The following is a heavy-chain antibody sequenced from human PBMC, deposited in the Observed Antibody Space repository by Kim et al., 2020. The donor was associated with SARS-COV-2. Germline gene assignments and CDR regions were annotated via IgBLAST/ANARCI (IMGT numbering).Heavy chain of an antibody. CDR3: ARDSGRPGIGNYYYGMDV. J-gene: IGHJ6*02. Sequence: SETLSLTCTVSGGSISSYYWSWIRQPAGKGLEWIGRIYTSGSTNYNPSLKTRVTMSVDTSKNQFSLKLSSVTAADTAVYYCARDSGRPGIGNYYYGMDVWGQGTTVTVSS. CDR1: GGSISSYY. CDR2: IYTSGST. V-gene: IGHV4-4*07. D-gene: IGHD3-10*01.